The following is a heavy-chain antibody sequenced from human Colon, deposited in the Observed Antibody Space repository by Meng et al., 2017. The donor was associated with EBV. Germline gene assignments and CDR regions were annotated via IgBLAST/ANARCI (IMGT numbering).Heavy chain of an antibody. D-gene: IGHD3-3*02. CDR2: NYYRGST. CDR3: VISSHN. Sequence: LQESGPELVDPSAAHSLPFTSTGWPITSPSSSWGWVRQPPGKGLECIGGNYYRGSTNYNPSLKSRISMSVDMSKNQFSLKVNSVTAADTAIYYCVISSHNWGQGTLVTVSS. CDR1: GWPITSPSSS. J-gene: IGHJ4*02. V-gene: IGHV4-39*07.